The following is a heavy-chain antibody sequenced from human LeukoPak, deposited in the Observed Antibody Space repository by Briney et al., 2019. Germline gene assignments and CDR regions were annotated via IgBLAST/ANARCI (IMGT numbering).Heavy chain of an antibody. CDR1: GFTFSSYG. CDR3: AKGGLQLLRYSFDM. D-gene: IGHD2-15*01. V-gene: IGHV3-30*18. Sequence: GSLRLSCAASGFTFSSYGMHWVRQAPGKGLEWVAVISYDGSNQYYADSVKGRFTISRDNSKNTLYLQMNSLSAEDTAVYYCAKGGLQLLRYSFDMWGRGTMVTVSS. J-gene: IGHJ3*02. CDR2: ISYDGSNQ.